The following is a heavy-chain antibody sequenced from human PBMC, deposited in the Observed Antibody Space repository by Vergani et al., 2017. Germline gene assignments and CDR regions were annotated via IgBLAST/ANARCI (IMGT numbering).Heavy chain of an antibody. V-gene: IGHV1-69*01. J-gene: IGHJ4*02. CDR3: ARGRELDIVVVPGRSQFDY. Sequence: QVQLVQSGAEVKKPGASVKVSCKASGGTVSSYAISWVRQAPGQGLEWMGGIIPSFGTANYAQKFQGRVTITADESTSTAYMELSSLRSEDTAVYYCARGRELDIVVVPGRSQFDYWGQGTLVTVSS. CDR2: IIPSFGTA. D-gene: IGHD2-2*03. CDR1: GGTVSSYA.